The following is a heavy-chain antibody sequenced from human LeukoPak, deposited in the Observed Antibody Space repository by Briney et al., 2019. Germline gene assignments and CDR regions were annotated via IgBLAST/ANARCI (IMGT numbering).Heavy chain of an antibody. V-gene: IGHV3-21*01. CDR2: VSRSSRFI. J-gene: IGHJ4*02. Sequence: GGSLRLSGAASGFGFSTYSINWVRQAPGKGLEWVSSVSRSSRFIFYADSVQGRFTISRDDAKDSLFLQMNSLRAEDTAVYYCARVSDAFDYFFDSWGQGTLVTVSS. CDR3: ARVSDAFDYFFDS. D-gene: IGHD5-12*01. CDR1: GFGFSTYS.